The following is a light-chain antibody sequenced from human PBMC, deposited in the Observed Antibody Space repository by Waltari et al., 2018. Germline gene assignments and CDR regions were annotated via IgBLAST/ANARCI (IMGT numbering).Light chain of an antibody. CDR1: SGHSSNI. CDR3: QTGGHGTWV. Sequence: QLVLTQSPSASASLGASVKLTCTLSSGHSSNIVAWLQQQPEKGPRFLIKVNSDGSHSKGDEIPDRFSGSSSGAERYLTISSVQSEDEADYYCQTGGHGTWVFGGGTKLTVL. CDR2: VNSDGSH. J-gene: IGLJ3*02. V-gene: IGLV4-69*01.